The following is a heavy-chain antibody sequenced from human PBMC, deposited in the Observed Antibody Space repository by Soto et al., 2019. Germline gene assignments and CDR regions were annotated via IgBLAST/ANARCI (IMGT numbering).Heavy chain of an antibody. Sequence: QVPLVQSGAEVRKAGASVRVSCKASGYTFTSYYLHWVRQAPGQGLVWMGCINPNSGGANYAQNFQGRVTMTRDSAISTAYVELSDLRSDDTAMYYCARGQGKSRPDYWGQGTLVTVSS. J-gene: IGHJ4*02. CDR1: GYTFTSYY. D-gene: IGHD3-10*01. CDR2: INPNSGGA. V-gene: IGHV1-2*02. CDR3: ARGQGKSRPDY.